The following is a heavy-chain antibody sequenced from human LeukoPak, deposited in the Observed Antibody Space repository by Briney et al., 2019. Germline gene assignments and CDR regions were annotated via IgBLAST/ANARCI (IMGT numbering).Heavy chain of an antibody. D-gene: IGHD4/OR15-4a*01. V-gene: IGHV3-30*02. Sequence: PGRSLRLSCAASGFTFSSYGMHWIRQAPGKGLEWVAFIRHDEGHSSYTDSVKGRFTISRENSKNTLYLQMNSLRTDDTAVYYCAKDLDYQLLYDFDYWGQGTLVTVSS. CDR3: AKDLDYQLLYDFDY. CDR1: GFTFSSYG. CDR2: IRHDEGHS. J-gene: IGHJ4*02.